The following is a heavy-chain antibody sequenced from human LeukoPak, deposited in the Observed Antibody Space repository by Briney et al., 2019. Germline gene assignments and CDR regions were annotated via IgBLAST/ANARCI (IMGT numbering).Heavy chain of an antibody. V-gene: IGHV3-21*01. Sequence: PGGSLRLSCAASGFTFSSYSMNWVRQAPGKGLEWVSSISSSSSYIYYADSVKGRFTISRDNAKNSLYLQMNSLRVEDTAVYFCARDENGHNYKDGMDVWGQGATVTVSS. CDR3: ARDENGHNYKDGMDV. CDR2: ISSSSSYI. D-gene: IGHD3-10*01. J-gene: IGHJ6*01. CDR1: GFTFSSYS.